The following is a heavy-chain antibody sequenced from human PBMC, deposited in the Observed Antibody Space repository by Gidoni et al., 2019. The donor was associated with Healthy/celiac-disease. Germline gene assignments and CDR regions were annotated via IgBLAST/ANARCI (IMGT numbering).Heavy chain of an antibody. V-gene: IGHV1-8*01. CDR3: ARGGEGFWSGYYPYYYYYGMDV. D-gene: IGHD3-3*01. CDR2: MNPNSGNT. CDR1: GYTFTSYD. J-gene: IGHJ6*02. Sequence: QVQLVQSGAEVKKPGASVKVSCKASGYTFTSYDINWVRQATGQGLEWMGWMNPNSGNTGYAQKFQGRVTMTRNTSIRTAYMELSSLRSEDTAVYYCARGGEGFWSGYYPYYYYYGMDVWGQGTTVTVSS.